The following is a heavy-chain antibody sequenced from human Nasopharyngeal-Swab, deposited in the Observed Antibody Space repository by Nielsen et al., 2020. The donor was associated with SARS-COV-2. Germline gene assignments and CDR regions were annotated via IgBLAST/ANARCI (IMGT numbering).Heavy chain of an antibody. D-gene: IGHD5-12*01. CDR3: ARVRVGYSGYDSVDY. V-gene: IGHV1-46*01. Sequence: WVRQAPGQGLEWMGIINPSGGSTSYAQKFQGRVTMTRDTSTSTVYLELSSLRSDDTAVYYCARVRVGYSGYDSVDYWGQGTLVTVSS. CDR2: INPSGGST. J-gene: IGHJ4*02.